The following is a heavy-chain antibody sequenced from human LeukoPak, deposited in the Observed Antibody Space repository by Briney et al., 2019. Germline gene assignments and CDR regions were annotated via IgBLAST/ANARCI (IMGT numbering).Heavy chain of an antibody. CDR2: INPSDGTT. V-gene: IGHV1-46*01. D-gene: IGHD3-22*01. Sequence: ASVKVSRKASGYPFTSFYIHWVRQAPGQGLEWMGIINPSDGTTTYAQKFQGRVSMTGDKSTTTVYMELSSLRSEDTAVYFCARGGAPPHYYDNTGLWPPYFDSWGQGALVTVSS. CDR1: GYPFTSFY. J-gene: IGHJ4*02. CDR3: ARGGAPPHYYDNTGLWPPYFDS.